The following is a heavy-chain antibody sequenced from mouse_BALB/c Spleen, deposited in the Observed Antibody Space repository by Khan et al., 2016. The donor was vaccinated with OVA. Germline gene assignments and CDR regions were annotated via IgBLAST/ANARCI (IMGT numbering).Heavy chain of an antibody. CDR1: GYTFTNYG. CDR2: INTYTGEP. J-gene: IGHJ4*01. D-gene: IGHD2-14*01. Sequence: QIQLVQSGPELKKPGETVKISCKASGYTFTNYGMNWVKQAPGKGLKWMGWINTYTGEPTYADDFKGRFAFSLETSASTAYLQINNLKNEDTATYFCARVGYPGTMDYWGQGTSVTVSS. V-gene: IGHV9-3-1*01. CDR3: ARVGYPGTMDY.